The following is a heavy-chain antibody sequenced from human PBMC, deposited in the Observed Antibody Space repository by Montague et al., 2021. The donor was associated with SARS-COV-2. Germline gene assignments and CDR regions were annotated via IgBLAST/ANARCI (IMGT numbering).Heavy chain of an antibody. Sequence: SETLSLTCTVSFGSVKNYFWSWIRQPVGKGLEWIGRIFVTGGTKYTPPLKSRVTMSLDTSKNQFSLKLRSVTAADTAIYYCAGAFGSSFDFWGQGILVAVSS. D-gene: IGHD6-13*01. CDR3: AGAFGSSFDF. CDR2: IFVTGGT. CDR1: FGSVKNYF. J-gene: IGHJ4*02. V-gene: IGHV4-4*07.